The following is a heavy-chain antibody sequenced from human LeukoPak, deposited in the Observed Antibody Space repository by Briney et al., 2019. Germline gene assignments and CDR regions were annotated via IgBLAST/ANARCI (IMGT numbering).Heavy chain of an antibody. J-gene: IGHJ4*02. CDR3: ARGSGSSTGTSFAFDY. CDR2: IIPIFGTA. CDR1: GGTFSSYA. D-gene: IGHD2-2*01. V-gene: IGHV1-69*13. Sequence: ASVKVSCKASGGTFSSYAISWMRQAPGQGLEWMGGIIPIFGTANYAQKFQGRVTITADESTSTAYMELSSLGSEDTAVYYCARGSGSSTGTSFAFDYWGQGTLVTVSS.